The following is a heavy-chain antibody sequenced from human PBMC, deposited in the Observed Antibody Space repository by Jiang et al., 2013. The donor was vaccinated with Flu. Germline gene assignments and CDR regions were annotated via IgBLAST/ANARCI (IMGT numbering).Heavy chain of an antibody. Sequence: GLVKPSQTLSLTCTVSGGSISSGSYYWSWIRQPAGKGLEWIGRIYTSGSTNYNPSLKSRVTISGDTSKNQFSLKLSSVTAADTAVYYCARDRSYYDSSVYSDGYYFDYWGQGTLVTVSS. CDR2: IYTSGST. CDR1: GGSISSGSYY. CDR3: ARDRSYYDSSVYSDGYYFDY. V-gene: IGHV4-61*02. D-gene: IGHD3-22*01. J-gene: IGHJ4*02.